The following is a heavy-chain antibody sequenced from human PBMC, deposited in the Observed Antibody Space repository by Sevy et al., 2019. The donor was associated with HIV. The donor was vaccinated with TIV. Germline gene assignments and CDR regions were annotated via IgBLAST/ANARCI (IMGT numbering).Heavy chain of an antibody. J-gene: IGHJ6*02. D-gene: IGHD2-2*01. CDR1: GGTFSSYA. CDR2: IIPIFGTA. V-gene: IGHV1-69*13. CDR3: SIVVVPAANPYYYYGMDV. Sequence: ASVKVSCKASGGTFSSYAISWVRQAPGQGLEWMGGIIPIFGTANYAQKFQGRVTITADESTSTAYMELSSLRSEDTAVYYCSIVVVPAANPYYYYGMDVWGLGTTVTVSS.